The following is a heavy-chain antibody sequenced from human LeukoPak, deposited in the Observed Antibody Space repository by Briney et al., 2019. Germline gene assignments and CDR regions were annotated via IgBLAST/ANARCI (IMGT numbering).Heavy chain of an antibody. CDR2: ISDTGAAT. CDR3: AKGLQWELLRGAFDI. J-gene: IGHJ3*02. V-gene: IGHV3-23*01. CDR1: GFTYGTYA. Sequence: GGSLRLSCAASGFTYGTYAVSWVRQAPGKGLDWVSAISDTGAATYYADSVRGRFTVSRDNSTNTVYLQMNSLRAEDTAVYYCAKGLQWELLRGAFDIWGQGTMVTVSS. D-gene: IGHD1-26*01.